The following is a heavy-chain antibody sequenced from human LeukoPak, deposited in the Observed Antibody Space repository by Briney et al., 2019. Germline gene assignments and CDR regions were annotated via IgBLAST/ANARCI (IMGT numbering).Heavy chain of an antibody. J-gene: IGHJ5*02. CDR2: ISYDGSNK. CDR1: GFTFSSYA. D-gene: IGHD3-9*01. CDR3: ARDLTADILTGYYRNWFDP. V-gene: IGHV3-30*04. Sequence: GGSLRLSCAASGFTFSSYAMHWVRQAPGKGLEWVAVISYDGSNKYHADSVKGRFTISRDNSKNTLYLQMNSLRAEDTAVYYCARDLTADILTGYYRNWFDPWGQGTLVTVSS.